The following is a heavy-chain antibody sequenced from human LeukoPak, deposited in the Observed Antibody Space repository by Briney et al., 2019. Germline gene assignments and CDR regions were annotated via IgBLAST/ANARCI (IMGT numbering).Heavy chain of an antibody. D-gene: IGHD2-15*01. V-gene: IGHV3-30*02. Sequence: GGSLRLSCAASGFTFSSYGMHWVRQAPAKGLEWVAFIRYDGSNKYYADSVKGRFTISRDNSKNTLYLQMNSLRAEDTAVYYCAKDLVVVAAPRDYWGQGTLVTVSS. J-gene: IGHJ4*02. CDR3: AKDLVVVAAPRDY. CDR2: IRYDGSNK. CDR1: GFTFSSYG.